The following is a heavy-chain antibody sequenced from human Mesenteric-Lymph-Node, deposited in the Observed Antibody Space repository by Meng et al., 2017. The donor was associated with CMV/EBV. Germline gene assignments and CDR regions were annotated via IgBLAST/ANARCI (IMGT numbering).Heavy chain of an antibody. V-gene: IGHV4-34*01. CDR3: ARDQELSDAFGI. Sequence: SETLSLTCAVYGGSFSGYYWSWIRQPPGKGLEWIGEINHSGSTNYNPSLKSRVTISVDTSKNQFSLKLSSVTAADTAVYYCARDQELSDAFGIWGQGTMVTVSS. CDR1: GGSFSGYY. D-gene: IGHD6-13*01. J-gene: IGHJ3*02. CDR2: INHSGST.